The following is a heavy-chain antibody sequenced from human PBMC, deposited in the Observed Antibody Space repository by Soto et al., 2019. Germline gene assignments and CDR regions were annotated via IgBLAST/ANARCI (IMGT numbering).Heavy chain of an antibody. CDR3: ARPLGNYDSSVGY. CDR2: IYYSGST. V-gene: IGHV4-31*03. Sequence: PSETLSLTCTVSGGSIRSGGYYWSWIRQHPGKGLEWIGYIYYSGSTYYNPSLKSRVTISVDTSKNQFSLKLSSVTAADTAVYYCARPLGNYDSSVGYWGQGTLVTVSS. D-gene: IGHD3-22*01. J-gene: IGHJ4*02. CDR1: GGSIRSGGYY.